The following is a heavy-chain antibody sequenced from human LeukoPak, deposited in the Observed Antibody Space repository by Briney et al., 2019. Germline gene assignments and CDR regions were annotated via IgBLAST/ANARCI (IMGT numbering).Heavy chain of an antibody. Sequence: GGFLRLSCAASGFTVSSNYMSWVRQAPGKGLEWVSVIYSGGSTYYADSVKGRFTISRDNSKNTLYLQMNSLRAEDTAVYYCARGWAVSTDGYFQHWGQGTLVTVSS. D-gene: IGHD5/OR15-5a*01. CDR3: ARGWAVSTDGYFQH. CDR2: IYSGGST. J-gene: IGHJ1*01. V-gene: IGHV3-53*01. CDR1: GFTVSSNY.